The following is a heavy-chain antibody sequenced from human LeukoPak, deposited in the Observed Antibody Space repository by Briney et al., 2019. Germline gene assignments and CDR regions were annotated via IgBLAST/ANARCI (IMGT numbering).Heavy chain of an antibody. D-gene: IGHD2-15*01. CDR1: GYSFTTYW. Sequence: GESLKISCKGSGYSFTTYWIAWVRQMPGKGLEWMGIIYPGDSDTRYSPSFEGQVTISADKSISTAYLQWTSLKASDTAMYYCARRYCYSVSCRFGYWGQGTLVTVSS. CDR2: IYPGDSDT. J-gene: IGHJ4*02. CDR3: ARRYCYSVSCRFGY. V-gene: IGHV5-51*01.